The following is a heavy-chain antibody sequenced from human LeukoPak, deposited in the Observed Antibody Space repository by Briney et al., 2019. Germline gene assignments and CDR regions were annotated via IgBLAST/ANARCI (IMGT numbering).Heavy chain of an antibody. CDR3: ARGRSYGFDFDS. CDR2: KYYSGST. Sequence: TPAESLSLPCAVSGVSINTSCYYWPWLRQPPGKGLEWIGHKYYSGSTRYNSSLRRRLTISLASSKNQFSLRLTSVTDADAAVYYCARGRSYGFDFDSWGPGTLVIVSS. V-gene: IGHV4-61*01. CDR1: GVSINTSCYY. J-gene: IGHJ4*02. D-gene: IGHD5-18*01.